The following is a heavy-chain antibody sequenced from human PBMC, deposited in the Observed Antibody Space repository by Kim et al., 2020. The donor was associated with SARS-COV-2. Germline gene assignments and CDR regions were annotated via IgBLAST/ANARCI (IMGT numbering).Heavy chain of an antibody. V-gene: IGHV1-24*01. CDR1: GYTLTELS. CDR3: ATVRIDYVPFDAFDI. J-gene: IGHJ3*02. Sequence: ASVKVSCKVSGYTLTELSMHWVRQAPGKGLEWMGGFDPEDGETIYAQKFQGRVTMTEDTSTDTAYMELSSLRSEDTAVYYCATVRIDYVPFDAFDIWGQGTMVTVSS. D-gene: IGHD4-17*01. CDR2: FDPEDGET.